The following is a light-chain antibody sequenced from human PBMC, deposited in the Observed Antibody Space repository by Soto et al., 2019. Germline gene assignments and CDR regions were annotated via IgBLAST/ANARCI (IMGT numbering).Light chain of an antibody. CDR3: SSYTSSSTWV. CDR1: SSDVGGYNY. Sequence: QSALTQPASVSGSPGQSITISCTGTSSDVGGYNYVSWYQQHPGKAPKLMIYDVSNRPSGVSNRFSGSKSGNTASLTISGPQAEDEADYYCSSYTSSSTWVLGGGTKVTVL. J-gene: IGLJ3*02. V-gene: IGLV2-14*01. CDR2: DVS.